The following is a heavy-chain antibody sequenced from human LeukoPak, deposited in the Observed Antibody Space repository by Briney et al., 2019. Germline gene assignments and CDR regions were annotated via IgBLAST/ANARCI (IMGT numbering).Heavy chain of an antibody. Sequence: GASVKVSCKASGGTFSSYAISWVRQAPGQGLEWMGRIIPIFGTANYAQKFQGRVTITTDESTSTAYVELSGLRSEDTAVYYCARIAVAGSLYFDYWGQGTLVTVSS. CDR3: ARIAVAGSLYFDY. CDR2: IIPIFGTA. CDR1: GGTFSSYA. D-gene: IGHD6-19*01. J-gene: IGHJ4*02. V-gene: IGHV1-69*05.